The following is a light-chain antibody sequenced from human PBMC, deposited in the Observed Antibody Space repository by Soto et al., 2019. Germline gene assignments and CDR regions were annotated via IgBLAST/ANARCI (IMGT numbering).Light chain of an antibody. CDR2: AAS. CDR1: QGISNY. CDR3: QKYNSAPF. V-gene: IGKV1-27*01. Sequence: DIQMTQSPASLSASVGDRVTITCRASQGISNYLAWYQQKPGKVPKLLIYAASTLQSGVPSRFSGSGSGTDFTLTISSLQPEDVATYYCQKYNSAPFFGGGTKVDIK. J-gene: IGKJ4*01.